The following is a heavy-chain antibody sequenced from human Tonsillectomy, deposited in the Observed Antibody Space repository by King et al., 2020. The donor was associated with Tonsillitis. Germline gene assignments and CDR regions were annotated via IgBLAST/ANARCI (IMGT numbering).Heavy chain of an antibody. CDR2: ISWDGGST. V-gene: IGHV3-43D*03. J-gene: IGHJ5*01. CDR3: AKDSYSSSWFDY. D-gene: IGHD6-13*01. CDR1: GFTFDDYA. Sequence: VQLVESGGVVVQPGGSLRLSCAASGFTFDDYAMHWVRQAPGKGLEWVSLISWDGGSTYYADSVKGRFTISRDNSKNSLYLQMNSLRAEDTALYYCAKDSYSSSWFDYWGQGTLVTVSS.